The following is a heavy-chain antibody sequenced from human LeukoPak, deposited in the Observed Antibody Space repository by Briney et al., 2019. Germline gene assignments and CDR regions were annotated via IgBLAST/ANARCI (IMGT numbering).Heavy chain of an antibody. Sequence: ASVKVSCKASGYTFTGYYMHWVRQAPGQGLEGMGRINPNSGGTNYAQKFQGRVTMTRDTSISTVYMELSRLRSDDTAVYYCATDAYYYDSSGYSTSVHYFDYWGQGTLVTVSS. V-gene: IGHV1-2*06. D-gene: IGHD3-22*01. CDR3: ATDAYYYDSSGYSTSVHYFDY. CDR1: GYTFTGYY. CDR2: INPNSGGT. J-gene: IGHJ4*02.